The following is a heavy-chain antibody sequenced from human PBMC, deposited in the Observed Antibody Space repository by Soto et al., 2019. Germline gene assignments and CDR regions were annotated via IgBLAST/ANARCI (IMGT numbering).Heavy chain of an antibody. V-gene: IGHV2-5*02. D-gene: IGHD6-13*01. J-gene: IGHJ4*02. Sequence: QIILKESGPTLVKPTQTLTLTCIFSGFSLSSGGVGVGWIRQPPGKALEWLALIYWDDDKLYSPSLRRRPTVTKDTSKNQVVLTMTNMDPVDTATYYCAHSRSSSWYFDYWGQGTLVTVSS. CDR3: AHSRSSSWYFDY. CDR2: IYWDDDK. CDR1: GFSLSSGGVG.